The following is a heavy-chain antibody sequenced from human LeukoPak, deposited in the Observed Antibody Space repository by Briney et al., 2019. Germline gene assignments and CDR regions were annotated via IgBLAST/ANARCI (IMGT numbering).Heavy chain of an antibody. V-gene: IGHV3-48*03. CDR2: IVSSGNT. CDR1: GFTFSDYA. CDR3: ARDGVTGTKPDFDY. Sequence: GSLRLSCAASGFTFSDYAMNWVRQAPGKGLEWISYIVSSGNTHYSDSLRGRFTISRDFAKNSPYLLMNSLRAEDTAVYYCARDGVTGTKPDFDYWGQGTLVTVSS. J-gene: IGHJ4*02. D-gene: IGHD1-20*01.